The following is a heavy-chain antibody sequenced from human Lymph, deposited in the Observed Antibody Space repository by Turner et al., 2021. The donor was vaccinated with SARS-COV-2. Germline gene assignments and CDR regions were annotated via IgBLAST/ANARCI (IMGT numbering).Heavy chain of an antibody. V-gene: IGHV1-2*02. D-gene: IGHD4-17*01. CDR2: INPNSGGT. CDR1: GYTFTAYY. J-gene: IGHJ6*02. Sequence: QVQLVQSGAEVQKPGASVKVSCKASGYTFTAYYMHWVRQAPGQRLEWMGWINPNSGGTNYAQKFQGRVTMTRDTSISTAYMELSRLTSDDTAVYYCAREGVTVSGYYYGMDVWGQGTTVAVSS. CDR3: AREGVTVSGYYYGMDV.